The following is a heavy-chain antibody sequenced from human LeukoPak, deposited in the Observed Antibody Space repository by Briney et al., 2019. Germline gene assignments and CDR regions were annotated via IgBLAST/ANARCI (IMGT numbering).Heavy chain of an antibody. D-gene: IGHD3-22*01. CDR2: IYTSGST. CDR1: GPSISSGSYY. CDR3: ARTTKYYYESSLSAFDI. J-gene: IGHJ3*02. Sequence: SQTLSLTCTVSGPSISSGSYYWSWIRQPGGKGLEWFARIYTSGSTNYNPSLKSRVTISVDTSKNQFSLKLSSVTAADTAVYYCARTTKYYYESSLSAFDIWGQGTMVTVSS. V-gene: IGHV4-61*02.